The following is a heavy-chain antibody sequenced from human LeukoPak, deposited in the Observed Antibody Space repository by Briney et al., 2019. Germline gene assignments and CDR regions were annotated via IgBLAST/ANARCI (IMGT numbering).Heavy chain of an antibody. J-gene: IGHJ5*02. CDR2: INHSGST. Sequence: PSETLSLTCTVSGGSISSYYWSWIRQPPGKGLEWIGEINHSGSTNYNPSLKSRVTISVDTSKNQFSLKLSSVTAADTAVYYCAGSGSYWVRDNWFDPWGQGTLVTVSS. V-gene: IGHV4-34*01. CDR1: GGSISSYY. CDR3: AGSGSYWVRDNWFDP. D-gene: IGHD1-26*01.